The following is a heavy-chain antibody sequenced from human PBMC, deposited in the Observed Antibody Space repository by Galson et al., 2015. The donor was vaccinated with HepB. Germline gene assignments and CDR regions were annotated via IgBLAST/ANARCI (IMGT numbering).Heavy chain of an antibody. CDR2: INAGDGNT. CDR1: GYTFTSYA. J-gene: IGHJ5*02. V-gene: IGHV1-3*01. Sequence: SVKVSCKASGYTFTSYAMHWVRQAPGQRLEWMGWINAGDGNTKYSQKFQGRVTITRDTSASTAYMELSSLRSEDTAVYYCARAVLVRGWFDPWGQGTLVTVSS. CDR3: ARAVLVRGWFDP. D-gene: IGHD3-10*01.